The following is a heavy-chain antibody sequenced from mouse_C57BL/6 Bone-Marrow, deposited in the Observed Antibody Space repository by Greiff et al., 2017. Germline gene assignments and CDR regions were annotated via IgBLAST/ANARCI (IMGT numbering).Heavy chain of an antibody. D-gene: IGHD2-4*01. Sequence: EVKLMESGGGLVQPGGSLSLSCAASGFTFTDYYMSWVRQPPGKALEWLGFIRNKANGYTTEYSASVKGRFTISRDNSQSILYLQMNALRAEDSATYYCARSPRDYVYYFDYWGQGTTLTVSS. J-gene: IGHJ2*01. CDR3: ARSPRDYVYYFDY. CDR1: GFTFTDYY. CDR2: IRNKANGYTT. V-gene: IGHV7-3*01.